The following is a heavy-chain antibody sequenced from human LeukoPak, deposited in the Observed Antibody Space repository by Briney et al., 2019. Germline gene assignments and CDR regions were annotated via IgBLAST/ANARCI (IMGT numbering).Heavy chain of an antibody. CDR2: ISGSGGST. CDR1: GSIFSNYA. CDR3: AKDRYCSSTSCYTGFDY. Sequence: QTGGSLRLSCAASGSIFSNYAMSWVRQAPGKGLEWVSAISGSGGSTYYADSVKGRFTISRDNSKNTLYLQMNSLRAEDTAVYYCAKDRYCSSTSCYTGFDYWGQGTLVTVSS. V-gene: IGHV3-23*01. J-gene: IGHJ4*02. D-gene: IGHD2-2*01.